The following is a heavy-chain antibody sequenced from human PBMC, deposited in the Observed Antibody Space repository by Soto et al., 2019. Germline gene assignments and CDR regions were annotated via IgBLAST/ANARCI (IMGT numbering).Heavy chain of an antibody. V-gene: IGHV3-64*01. CDR1: GFTFSSYA. CDR2: ISSNGGST. J-gene: IGHJ4*02. D-gene: IGHD2-15*01. CDR3: ARAGPSYCSGGSCYPRPFDY. Sequence: GGSLRLSCAASGFTFSSYAMHWVRQAPGKGLEYVSAISSNGGSTYYANSVKGRFTISRDNSKNTLYLQMGSLRAEDMAVYYCARAGPSYCSGGSCYPRPFDYWGQGTLVTVSS.